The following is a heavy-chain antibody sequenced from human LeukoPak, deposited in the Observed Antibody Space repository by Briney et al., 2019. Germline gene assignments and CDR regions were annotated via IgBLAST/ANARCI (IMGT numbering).Heavy chain of an antibody. CDR3: ARGPRQMATISFLDY. D-gene: IGHD5-24*01. J-gene: IGHJ4*02. Sequence: ASVKVSCKASGYTFTSYYMHWVRQAPGQGLEWMGIINPSGGSTSYAQKFQGRVTMTRDTSTSTVYMELSSLRSEDTAVYYCARGPRQMATISFLDYWGQGTLVTVSP. V-gene: IGHV1-46*01. CDR2: INPSGGST. CDR1: GYTFTSYY.